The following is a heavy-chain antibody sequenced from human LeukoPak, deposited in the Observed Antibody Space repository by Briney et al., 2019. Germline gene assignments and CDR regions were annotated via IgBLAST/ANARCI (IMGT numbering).Heavy chain of an antibody. V-gene: IGHV1-46*01. Sequence: ASVKVSCKAFGYTFTSNYMHWVRQAPGQGPEWMGVISPSGGSTTYAQKFQGRVTLTRDMSTSTDYLELSSLRSEDTAVYYCARVAYSGYLLYYYYYMDVWGKGTTVTVSS. CDR2: ISPSGGST. CDR3: ARVAYSGYLLYYYYYMDV. CDR1: GYTFTSNY. J-gene: IGHJ6*03. D-gene: IGHD5-12*01.